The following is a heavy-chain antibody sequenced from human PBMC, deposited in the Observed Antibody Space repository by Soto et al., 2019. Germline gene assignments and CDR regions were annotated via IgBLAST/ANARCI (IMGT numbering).Heavy chain of an antibody. V-gene: IGHV4-59*01. CDR1: GGSISSYY. D-gene: IGHD3-10*01. CDR2: IYYTGTT. CDR3: ARDNYYGSTLKWFDP. J-gene: IGHJ5*02. Sequence: SETLSLTCTVSGGSISSYYWSWIRQPPGKGLEWIGYIYYTGTTNYNPSLKSRVTISVDTSKNQFSLKLSSVAAADTAVYYCARDNYYGSTLKWFDPWGQGTLVTVSS.